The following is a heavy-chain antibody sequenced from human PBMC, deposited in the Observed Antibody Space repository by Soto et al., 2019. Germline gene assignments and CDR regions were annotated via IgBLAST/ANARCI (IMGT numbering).Heavy chain of an antibody. D-gene: IGHD4-17*01. CDR1: GGTFSSYA. J-gene: IGHJ6*02. CDR2: IIPIFGTA. Sequence: QVQLVQSGAEVKKPGSSVKVSCKASGGTFSSYAISWLRQAPGQGLEWMEGIIPIFGTANYAQKFQGRVTITADESTSTAYMELSSLRSEDTAVYYCARGSHYGAYREHDYGDYVRTRGYYYGMDVWGQGTTVTVSS. CDR3: ARGSHYGAYREHDYGDYVRTRGYYYGMDV. V-gene: IGHV1-69*12.